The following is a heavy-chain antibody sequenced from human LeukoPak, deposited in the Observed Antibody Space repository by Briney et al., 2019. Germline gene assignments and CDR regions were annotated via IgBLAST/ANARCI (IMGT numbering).Heavy chain of an antibody. V-gene: IGHV3-64*01. J-gene: IGHJ6*02. CDR2: ISSNGGST. CDR1: GFTFSSYA. CDR3: ARAYSDYYYYGMDV. Sequence: QPGGSLRLSCAASGFTFSSYAMHWVRQAPGKGLEYVSAISSNGGSTYYANSVKGRFTISRDNSENTLYLQMGSLRAEDMAVYYCARAYSDYYYYGMDVWGQGTTVTVSS. D-gene: IGHD2-21*01.